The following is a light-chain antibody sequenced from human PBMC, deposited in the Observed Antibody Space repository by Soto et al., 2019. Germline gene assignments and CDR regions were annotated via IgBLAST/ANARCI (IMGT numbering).Light chain of an antibody. Sequence: DIQMTQSPSSVSASVGDRVTITCRASQGISTWLAWYQQKPGTAPKLLIYGASSLQSGVPSRFSGSGSGTDFTFTITILQPEDIATYYCQQYDILPITFGGGTKVEIK. CDR2: GAS. J-gene: IGKJ4*01. CDR3: QQYDILPIT. V-gene: IGKV1-12*01. CDR1: QGISTW.